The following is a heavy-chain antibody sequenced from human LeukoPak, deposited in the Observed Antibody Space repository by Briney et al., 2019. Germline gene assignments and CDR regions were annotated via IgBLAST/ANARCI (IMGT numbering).Heavy chain of an antibody. CDR1: GYTFTSYA. CDR2: INAGNGNT. Sequence: GASVKVSCKASGYTFTSYAMHWVRQAPGQRLEWMGWINAGNGNTKYSRKFQGRVTITRDTSASTAYMELSSLRSEDTAVYYCAREDGTYYDILTGYYTHNWFDPWGQGTLVTVSS. V-gene: IGHV1-3*01. D-gene: IGHD3-9*01. CDR3: AREDGTYYDILTGYYTHNWFDP. J-gene: IGHJ5*02.